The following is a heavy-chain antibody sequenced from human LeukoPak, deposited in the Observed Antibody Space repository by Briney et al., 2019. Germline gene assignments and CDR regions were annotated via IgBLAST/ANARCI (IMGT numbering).Heavy chain of an antibody. Sequence: GGSLRLSCAASGFTFSSYAMSWVRQAPGKGLEWVSAISGSGGSTYYADSVKGRFTISRDNSKNTLYLQMNSLRAEDTAVYYCAKSGGYYDSSGYYFDYWGQGTLVTVSS. CDR2: ISGSGGST. V-gene: IGHV3-23*01. D-gene: IGHD3-22*01. CDR1: GFTFSSYA. CDR3: AKSGGYYDSSGYYFDY. J-gene: IGHJ4*02.